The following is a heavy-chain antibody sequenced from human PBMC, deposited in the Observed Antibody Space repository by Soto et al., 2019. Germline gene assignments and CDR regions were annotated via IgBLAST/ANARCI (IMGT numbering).Heavy chain of an antibody. CDR1: GYTFSSYG. CDR3: AREGYYSGSGTYSPPRFYGMDV. CDR2: ISDYNGNT. Sequence: QAQLVQSGVEVKKAGASVKVSCKASGYTFSSYGISWARQAPGQGLEWMGWISDYNGNTQYAQKFQGIVFMTTDTATRTAYMELRGLRSDDTAVYFCAREGYYSGSGTYSPPRFYGMDVWGQGTTVTVSS. D-gene: IGHD3-10*01. V-gene: IGHV1-18*01. J-gene: IGHJ6*02.